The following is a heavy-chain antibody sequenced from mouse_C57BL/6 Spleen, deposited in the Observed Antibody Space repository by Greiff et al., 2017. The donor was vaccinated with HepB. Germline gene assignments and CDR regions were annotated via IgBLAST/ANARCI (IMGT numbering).Heavy chain of an antibody. V-gene: IGHV1-81*01. CDR2: IYPRSGNT. J-gene: IGHJ4*01. CDR1: GYTFTSYG. Sequence: VKLQQSGAELARPGASVKLSCKASGYTFTSYGISWVKQRTGQGLEWIGEIYPRSGNTYYNEKFKGKATLTADKSSSTAYMELRSLTSEDSAVYFCATIYYGYDGAMDYWGQGTSVTVSS. CDR3: ATIYYGYDGAMDY. D-gene: IGHD2-2*01.